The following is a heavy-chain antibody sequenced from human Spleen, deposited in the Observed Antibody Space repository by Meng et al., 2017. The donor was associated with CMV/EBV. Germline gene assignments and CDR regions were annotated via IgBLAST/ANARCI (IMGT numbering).Heavy chain of an antibody. J-gene: IGHJ6*02. CDR1: GFTFNTYW. CDR3: GPSYYYYGMDV. CDR2: IKQDGSEK. V-gene: IGHV3-7*01. Sequence: GESLKISCATSGFTFNTYWMSWVRQAPGKGLEWVATIKQDGSEKYYVDSVKGRFTISRDNAKNSRSLQMNSLRAEETAVYYCGPSYYYYGMDVWGQGTTVTVSS.